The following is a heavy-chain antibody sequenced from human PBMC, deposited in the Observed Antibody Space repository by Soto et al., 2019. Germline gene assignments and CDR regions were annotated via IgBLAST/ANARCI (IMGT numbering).Heavy chain of an antibody. CDR2: ISARGGSS. CDR1: GFSFSSYA. J-gene: IGHJ1*01. D-gene: IGHD5-12*01. V-gene: IGHV3-23*01. CDR3: AKGPLEYSASVDH. Sequence: EVQLLESAGGLVQPGGSLRLACAASGFSFSSYAMVWVRQAPGKGLEWVSVISARGGSSYFADSEKGRFTISRDNSKNVLSLEMYSLVAEDTDTYFGAKGPLEYSASVDHCGQGTLDLGSS.